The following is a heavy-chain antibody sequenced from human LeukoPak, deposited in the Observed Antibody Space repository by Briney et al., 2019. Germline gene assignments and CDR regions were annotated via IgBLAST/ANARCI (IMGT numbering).Heavy chain of an antibody. CDR3: AKDGGCSGGSCYSHYFDY. Sequence: PGGSLRLSCAASGFTFSSYAMSWVRQAPGKGLEWVSAISGSGGSTYYADSVKGRFTISRDNSKNTLYLQMNSLRAEDTAVYYCAKDGGCSGGSCYSHYFDYWGQGTLVTVSS. V-gene: IGHV3-23*01. CDR2: ISGSGGST. J-gene: IGHJ4*02. CDR1: GFTFSSYA. D-gene: IGHD2-15*01.